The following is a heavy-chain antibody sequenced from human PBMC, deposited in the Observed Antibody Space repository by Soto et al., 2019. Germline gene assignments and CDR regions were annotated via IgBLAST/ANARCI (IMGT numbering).Heavy chain of an antibody. CDR1: GFTVSVNL. CDR2: INSGGST. D-gene: IGHD3-22*01. Sequence: GGSLRLSCAASGFTVSVNLMNWVRQAPGKGLEWVSVINSGGSTDYADSVKGRFTISRDNSKNTLYLQVNSLRAEDTAVYYCVKDGDDSRPPDAFDIWGQGTMVTVSS. J-gene: IGHJ3*02. CDR3: VKDGDDSRPPDAFDI. V-gene: IGHV3-66*01.